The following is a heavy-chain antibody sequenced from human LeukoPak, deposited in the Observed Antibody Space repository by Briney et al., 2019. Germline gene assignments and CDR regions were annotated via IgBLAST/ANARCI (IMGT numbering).Heavy chain of an antibody. J-gene: IGHJ5*02. CDR2: INHSGST. CDR1: GGSFSGYY. Sequence: SETLSLTCAVYGGSFSGYYWSWIRQPPGKGLEWIGEINHSGSTNYSPSLKSRVTISVDTSKNQFSLKLSSVTAADTAVYYCARKREWLRFHWFDPWGQGTLVTVSS. CDR3: ARKREWLRFHWFDP. V-gene: IGHV4-34*01. D-gene: IGHD5-12*01.